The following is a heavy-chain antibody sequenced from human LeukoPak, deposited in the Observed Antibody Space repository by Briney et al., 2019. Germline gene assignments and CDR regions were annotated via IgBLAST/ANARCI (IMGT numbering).Heavy chain of an antibody. D-gene: IGHD3-3*01. V-gene: IGHV7-4-1*02. CDR3: ARGDHYDFWSGYSPTGMDV. Sequence: ASVKVSCKASGYTFTSYDINWVRQAPGQGLEWMGWINTNTGNPTYAQGFTGRFVFSLDTSVSTAYLQISSLKAEDTAVYYCARGDHYDFWSGYSPTGMDVWGQGTTVTVSS. J-gene: IGHJ6*02. CDR1: GYTFTSYD. CDR2: INTNTGNP.